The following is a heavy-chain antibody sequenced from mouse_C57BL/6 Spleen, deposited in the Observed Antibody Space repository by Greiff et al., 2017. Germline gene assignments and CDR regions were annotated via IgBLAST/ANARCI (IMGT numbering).Heavy chain of an antibody. CDR1: GYTFPSYW. D-gene: IGHD2-10*02. V-gene: IGHV1-61*01. CDR2: IYPSDSET. CDR3: ARSGYGKAWFAY. J-gene: IGHJ3*01. Sequence: QVQLQQPGAEQVRPGSSVKLSCKASGYTFPSYWMDWLKQRPGQGLEWIGNIYPSDSETHYNQKFKDKVTLTVDKSSSTAYMQLSSLTSEDSAVYYCARSGYGKAWFAYWGQGTLVTVSA.